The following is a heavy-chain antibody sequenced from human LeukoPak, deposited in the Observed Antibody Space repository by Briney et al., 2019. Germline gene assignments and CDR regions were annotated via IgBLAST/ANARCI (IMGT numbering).Heavy chain of an antibody. J-gene: IGHJ4*02. V-gene: IGHV3-66*01. CDR3: ACSGPYSNGGVMNDY. CDR2: IYSGGGT. Sequence: GGSLRLSCAASGFTVSSKYMSWVRQAPGRGVEWVSVIYSGGGTSYADSVKGRFTISRDTSKNTLYLQMNSLRADDTAVYYCACSGPYSNGGVMNDYWGQGTLVTVSS. CDR1: GFTVSSKY. D-gene: IGHD6-19*01.